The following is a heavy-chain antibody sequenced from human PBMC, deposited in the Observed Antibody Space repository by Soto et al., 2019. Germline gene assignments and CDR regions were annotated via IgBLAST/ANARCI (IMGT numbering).Heavy chain of an antibody. J-gene: IGHJ6*02. CDR2: IKSKTDGGTT. Sequence: PGGSLRLSCAASGFTFSNAWMSWVRQAPGKGLEWVGRIKSKTDGGTTDYAAPVKGRFTISRDDSKNTLYLQMNSLKTEDTAVYYCTTVGLAFGEFPGVPSRRWYGMDVWGQGTTVTVSS. D-gene: IGHD3-10*01. CDR3: TTVGLAFGEFPGVPSRRWYGMDV. CDR1: GFTFSNAW. V-gene: IGHV3-15*01.